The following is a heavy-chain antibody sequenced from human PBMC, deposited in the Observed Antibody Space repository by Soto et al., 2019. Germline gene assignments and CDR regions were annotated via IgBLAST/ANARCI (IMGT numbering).Heavy chain of an antibody. Sequence: EVQLVESGGGLVQPGRSLRLSCIASGFTFDDHAMHWFRQAPGKGLEWASGISWNSGYIGYADSVKGRFTISRDNAKNSVHLQMNSLRAEDTAFYYCAKDIKWNLPAGYLDNWGQGTLVTVSS. CDR2: ISWNSGYI. J-gene: IGHJ4*02. V-gene: IGHV3-9*01. D-gene: IGHD1-1*01. CDR3: AKDIKWNLPAGYLDN. CDR1: GFTFDDHA.